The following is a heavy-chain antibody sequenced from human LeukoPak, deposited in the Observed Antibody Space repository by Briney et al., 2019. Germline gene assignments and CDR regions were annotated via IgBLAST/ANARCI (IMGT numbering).Heavy chain of an antibody. D-gene: IGHD6-13*01. J-gene: IGHJ6*02. Sequence: ASVKVSCKASGYTFTGYYMHWVRQAPGQGLEWMGWINPDSGGTNYAQKFQGRVTITADKSTSTAYMELSSLRSEDTAVYYCARGRGGSSSNYYYGMDVWGQGTTVTVSS. CDR2: INPDSGGT. V-gene: IGHV1-2*02. CDR1: GYTFTGYY. CDR3: ARGRGGSSSNYYYGMDV.